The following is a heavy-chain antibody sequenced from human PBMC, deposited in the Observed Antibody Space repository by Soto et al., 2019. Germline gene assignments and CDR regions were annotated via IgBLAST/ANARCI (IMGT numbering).Heavy chain of an antibody. D-gene: IGHD2-15*01. Sequence: EVQLVESGGGLVQPGGSLRLSCAASGFTFSSYWMSWVRQAPGKGLEWVANIKQDGSEKYYVDSVKGRFTISRDNAKNXLFXQMNSLRAEDTAVYYCARDRPRYCSGGSCYLGLDYWGQGTLVTVSS. CDR1: GFTFSSYW. CDR3: ARDRPRYCSGGSCYLGLDY. CDR2: IKQDGSEK. V-gene: IGHV3-7*01. J-gene: IGHJ4*02.